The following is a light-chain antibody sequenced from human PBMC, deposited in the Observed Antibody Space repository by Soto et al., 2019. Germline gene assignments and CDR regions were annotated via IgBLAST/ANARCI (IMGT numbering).Light chain of an antibody. CDR3: QQYHDWPPRT. V-gene: IGKV3-20*01. Sequence: IVLTQSPGTLSLSPGERATLSCRASQSVSSNLAWYQQKPGQAPRLLIYGASSRATGIPDRFSGSGSGTDFTLTISRLEPEDFAVYYCQQYHDWPPRTFGQGTKVDI. CDR1: QSVSSN. J-gene: IGKJ1*01. CDR2: GAS.